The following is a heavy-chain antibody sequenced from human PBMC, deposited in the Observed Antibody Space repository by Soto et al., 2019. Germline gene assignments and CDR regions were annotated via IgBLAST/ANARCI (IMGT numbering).Heavy chain of an antibody. Sequence: GGSLRLSCAASGFTFRSCAMGWVRQAPGKGLEWVSDIIDSGASTYYADSVKGRFTTSRDNSKSTLYLQMNSLRAEDTALYYCAKGRSYYYYYGVDVWGQGTTVTVS. J-gene: IGHJ6*02. CDR2: IIDSGAST. V-gene: IGHV3-23*01. CDR1: GFTFRSCA. CDR3: AKGRSYYYYYGVDV.